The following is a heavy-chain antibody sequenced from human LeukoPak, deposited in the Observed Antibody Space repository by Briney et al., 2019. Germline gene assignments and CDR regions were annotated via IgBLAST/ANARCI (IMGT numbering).Heavy chain of an antibody. CDR1: GGSFSGYY. D-gene: IGHD3-10*01. CDR3: ARWFRESLDY. V-gene: IGHV4-34*01. J-gene: IGHJ4*02. Sequence: SSETLSLTCAVYGGSFSGYYWSWIRQPPGKGLEWIGEINHSGSTNYNPSLKSRVTISVDTSKNQFSLKLSSVTAADTAVYYCARWFRESLDYWGQGTLVTVSS. CDR2: INHSGST.